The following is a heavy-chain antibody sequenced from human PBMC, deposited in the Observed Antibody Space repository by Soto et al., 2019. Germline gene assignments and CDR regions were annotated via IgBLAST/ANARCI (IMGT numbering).Heavy chain of an antibody. Sequence: QVQLVQSGAEVKKPGASVKVSCKASGYTFTSYAMHWVRQAPGQRLEWMGWINAGNGNTKYSQKFQGRVTITRDTPAITAFMVLSSLRSEDTAVYYCARSIVVVTAADYWGQGTLVTVSS. CDR3: ARSIVVVTAADY. J-gene: IGHJ4*02. V-gene: IGHV1-3*01. CDR2: INAGNGNT. D-gene: IGHD2-21*02. CDR1: GYTFTSYA.